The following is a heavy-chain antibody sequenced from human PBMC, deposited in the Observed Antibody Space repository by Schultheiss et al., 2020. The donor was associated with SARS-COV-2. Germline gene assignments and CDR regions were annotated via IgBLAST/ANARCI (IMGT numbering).Heavy chain of an antibody. Sequence: GGSLRLSCAASGFTVSSNYMSWVRQAPGKGLEWVAVISYDGSNKYYADSVKGRFTISRDNSKNTLYLQMNSLRAEDTAVYYCASGEYSSGWTDDAFDIWGQGTMVTVSS. V-gene: IGHV3-30*01. CDR1: GFTVSSNY. CDR3: ASGEYSSGWTDDAFDI. CDR2: ISYDGSNK. D-gene: IGHD6-19*01. J-gene: IGHJ3*02.